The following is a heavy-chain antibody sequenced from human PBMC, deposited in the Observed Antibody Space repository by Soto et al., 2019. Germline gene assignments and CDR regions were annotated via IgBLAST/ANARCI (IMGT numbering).Heavy chain of an antibody. CDR1: VFTFSSYG. CDR2: ISYDGSNK. J-gene: IGHJ6*02. D-gene: IGHD3-22*01. V-gene: IGHV3-30*18. CDR3: AKDRATMIVGDYYYYYGMDV. Sequence: GSLRLSGAASVFTFSSYGMHWVRQAPGKGLEWVAVISYDGSNKYYADSVKGRFTISRDNSKNTLYLQMNSLRAEDTAVYYCAKDRATMIVGDYYYYYGMDVWGQGTTVTVSS.